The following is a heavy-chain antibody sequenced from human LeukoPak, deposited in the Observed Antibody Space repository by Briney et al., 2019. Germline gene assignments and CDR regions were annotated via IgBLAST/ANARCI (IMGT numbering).Heavy chain of an antibody. D-gene: IGHD2-15*01. Sequence: GGSLRLSCAASVFTFCDCYMSWIRQAPGEGLGWVSYISSSGSTIYYADSVKGRFTISRDNAKNSLYLQMKSLRDEDTAVYYCARDSYCSGGSCYLSHYYGMDVWGQGTTVTVSS. J-gene: IGHJ6*02. CDR3: ARDSYCSGGSCYLSHYYGMDV. V-gene: IGHV3-11*01. CDR1: VFTFCDCY. CDR2: ISSSGSTI.